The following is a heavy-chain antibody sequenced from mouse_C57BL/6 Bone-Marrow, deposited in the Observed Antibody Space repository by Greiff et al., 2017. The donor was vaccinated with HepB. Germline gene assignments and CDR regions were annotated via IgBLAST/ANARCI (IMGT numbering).Heavy chain of an antibody. CDR3: ARRTGRGY. CDR2: IDPSDSYT. CDR1: GYTFTSYW. V-gene: IGHV1-59*01. D-gene: IGHD4-1*01. Sequence: VKLQQPGAELVRPGTSVKLSCKASGYTFTSYWMHWVKQRPGQGLEWIGVIDPSDSYTNYNQKFKGKATLTVDTSSSTAYMQLSSLTSEDSAVYYCARRTGRGYWGQGTTLTVSS. J-gene: IGHJ2*01.